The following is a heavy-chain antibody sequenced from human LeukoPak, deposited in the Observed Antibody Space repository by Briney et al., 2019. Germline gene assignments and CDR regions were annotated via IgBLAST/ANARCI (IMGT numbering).Heavy chain of an antibody. V-gene: IGHV3-33*01. CDR2: IWYDGSNK. D-gene: IGHD4-11*01. CDR1: GFTFSSYG. Sequence: GGSLRLSCAASGFTFSSYGMHWVRQAPGKGLEWVAVIWYDGSNKYYADSVKGRFTISRDNSKNTLYLQMNSLRAEDTAVYYCARRHMTTVTTYEPPDYWGQGTLVTVSS. CDR3: ARRHMTTVTTYEPPDY. J-gene: IGHJ4*02.